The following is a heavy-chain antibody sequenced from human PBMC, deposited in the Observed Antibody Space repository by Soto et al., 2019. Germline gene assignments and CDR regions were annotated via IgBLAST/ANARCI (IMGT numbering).Heavy chain of an antibody. CDR2: VYYSGRT. CDR3: AKDQSSYSYPYVGFDY. D-gene: IGHD2-21*01. Sequence: SETLSLTCTVSGGSVSSGSYYWSWVRQTPGKGLEWIGYVYYSGRTNYNPSLKSRVTISIDTSKNQFSLKLTSVTAADTAVYYCAKDQSSYSYPYVGFDYWGQGTLVTVSS. J-gene: IGHJ4*02. V-gene: IGHV4-61*01. CDR1: GGSVSSGSYY.